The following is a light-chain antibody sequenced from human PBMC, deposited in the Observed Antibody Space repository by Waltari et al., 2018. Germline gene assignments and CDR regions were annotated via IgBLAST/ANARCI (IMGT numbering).Light chain of an antibody. Sequence: DIVMTQSPDSLDVSLGERATINCKSSQSVLYSSNNKNYLAWYQQKPGQPPKLLIYWASTRESGVPDRFSGSGSGTDFTLTISSLQAEDVAVYYCQQYYNTPLTFGGGTKVEIK. CDR3: QQYYNTPLT. J-gene: IGKJ4*01. CDR2: WAS. V-gene: IGKV4-1*01. CDR1: QSVLYSSNNKNY.